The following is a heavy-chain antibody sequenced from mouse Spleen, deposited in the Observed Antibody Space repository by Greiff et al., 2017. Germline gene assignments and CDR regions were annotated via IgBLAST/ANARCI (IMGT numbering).Heavy chain of an antibody. V-gene: IGHV1-19*01. J-gene: IGHJ2*01. CDR1: GYTFTDYY. Sequence: VQLQQSGPVLVKPGASVKMSCKASGYTFTDYYMNWVKQSHGKSLEWIGVINPYNGGTSYNQKFKGKATLTVDKSSSTAYMELNSLTSEDSAVYYCAREIANWSFFDYWGQGTTLTVSS. D-gene: IGHD4-1*01. CDR3: AREIANWSFFDY. CDR2: INPYNGGT.